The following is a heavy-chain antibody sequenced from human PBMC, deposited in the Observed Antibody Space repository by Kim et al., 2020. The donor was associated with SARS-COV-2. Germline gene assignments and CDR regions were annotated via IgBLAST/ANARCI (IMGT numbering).Heavy chain of an antibody. D-gene: IGHD3-3*01. CDR3: ARDSDPRNYDFWSGYPGGFDY. V-gene: IGHV1-2*02. Sequence: ASVKVSCKASGYTFTGYYMHWVRQAPGQGLEWMGWINPNSGGTNYAQKFQGRVTMTRDTSISTAYMELSRLRSDDTAVYYCARDSDPRNYDFWSGYPGGFDYWGQGTLVTVSS. CDR2: INPNSGGT. CDR1: GYTFTGYY. J-gene: IGHJ4*02.